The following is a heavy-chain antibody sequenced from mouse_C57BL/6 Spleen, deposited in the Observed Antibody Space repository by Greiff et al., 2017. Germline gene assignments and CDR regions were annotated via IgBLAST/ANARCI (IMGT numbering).Heavy chain of an antibody. J-gene: IGHJ3*01. CDR2: IYPSDSET. D-gene: IGHD1-1*01. V-gene: IGHV1-61*01. CDR1: GYTFTSYW. Sequence: QVQLQQPGAELVRPGSSVKLSCKASGYTFTSYWMDWVKQRPGQGLEWIGNIYPSDSETHYNQKFKDKATLTVDKSSSTAYMQLSSLTSEDSAVDYCARNGYGSSYGGFAYWGQGTLVTVSA. CDR3: ARNGYGSSYGGFAY.